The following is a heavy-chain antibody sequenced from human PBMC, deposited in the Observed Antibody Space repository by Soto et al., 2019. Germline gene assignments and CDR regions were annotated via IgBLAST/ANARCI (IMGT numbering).Heavy chain of an antibody. CDR2: IYYSGST. D-gene: IGHD2-21*02. CDR1: GGSISSGGYY. CDR3: ARDGYGGNSDGAIDY. V-gene: IGHV4-31*03. J-gene: IGHJ4*02. Sequence: QVQLQESGPGLVKPSQTLSLTCTVSGGSISSGGYYWSWIRQHPGKGLEWIGYIYYSGSTYYNPSLKSRVTISVDTSKNQFSLKLSSVTAADTAVYYCARDGYGGNSDGAIDYWGQGTLVTVSS.